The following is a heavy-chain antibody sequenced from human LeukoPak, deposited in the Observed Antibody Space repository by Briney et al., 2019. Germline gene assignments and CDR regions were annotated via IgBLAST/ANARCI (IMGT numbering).Heavy chain of an antibody. CDR3: ARVPMVVTAYYFDY. V-gene: IGHV3-21*01. CDR2: ISSSSSYI. J-gene: IGHJ4*02. CDR1: GFTFSSYA. D-gene: IGHD2-21*02. Sequence: PGGSLRLSCAASGFTFSSYAMSWVRQAPGKGLEWVSSISSSSSYIYYADSVKGRFTISRDNAKNSLYLQMNSLRAEDTAVYYCARVPMVVTAYYFDYWGQGTLVTVSS.